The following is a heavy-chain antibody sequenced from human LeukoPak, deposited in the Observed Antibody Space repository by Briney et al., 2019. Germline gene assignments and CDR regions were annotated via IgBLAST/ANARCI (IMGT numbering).Heavy chain of an antibody. D-gene: IGHD5-18*01. CDR2: INGRSSTI. J-gene: IGHJ4*02. CDR3: AREKGGCTYAYSDY. Sequence: GGSLRLSCAASGVTFSSYSFNWVRQAPGKGLEWVSFINGRSSTIYYGDSVKGRFTISRDNAKNSLFLQMNSLRAEDAAVYYCAREKGGCTYAYSDYWGQGTLVTVSS. CDR1: GVTFSSYS. V-gene: IGHV3-48*01.